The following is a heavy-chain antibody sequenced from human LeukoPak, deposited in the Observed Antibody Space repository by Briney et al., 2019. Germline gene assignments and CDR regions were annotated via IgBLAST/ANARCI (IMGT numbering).Heavy chain of an antibody. V-gene: IGHV3-53*01. J-gene: IGHJ3*02. CDR1: GFTVRSNY. D-gene: IGHD6-19*01. CDR3: ARDLRSSGWYGGVSAFDI. CDR2: IYSGGST. Sequence: PGGSLRLSCAASGFTVRSNYMSWVRQAPGKGLEWVSVIYSGGSTYYADSVKGRFTISRDNSKNTLYLQMNSLRAEDTAVYYCARDLRSSGWYGGVSAFDIWGQGTMVTVSS.